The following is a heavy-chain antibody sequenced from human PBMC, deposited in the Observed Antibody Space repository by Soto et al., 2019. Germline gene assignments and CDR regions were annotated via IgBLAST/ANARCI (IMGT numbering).Heavy chain of an antibody. CDR3: AGALENPYFYYGLNV. J-gene: IGHJ6*02. D-gene: IGHD1-1*01. Sequence: RSLRLSCSASVFSFSSYGMEWGRLAPGKGLEWVAATTYDGGIKHYVDSVKGRFTISRDNSKNTLYLQMNSLRVEDTATYYCAGALENPYFYYGLNVWGQGSAVTVYS. CDR1: VFSFSSYG. CDR2: TTYDGGIK. V-gene: IGHV3-30*03.